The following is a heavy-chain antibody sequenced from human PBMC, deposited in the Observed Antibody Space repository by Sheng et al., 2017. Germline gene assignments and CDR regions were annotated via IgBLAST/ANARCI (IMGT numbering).Heavy chain of an antibody. D-gene: IGHD6-19*01. V-gene: IGHV3-30*04. CDR3: ARDPAVADFGYYFDY. J-gene: IGHJ4*02. Sequence: QVQLVESGGGVVQPGRSLRLSCAASGFTFSSYAMHWVRQAPGKGLEWVAVISYDGSNKYYADSVKGRFTISRDNSKNTLYLQMNSLRAEDTAVYYCARDPAVADFGYYFDYWGQGTLVTVSS. CDR2: ISYDGSNK. CDR1: GFTFSSYA.